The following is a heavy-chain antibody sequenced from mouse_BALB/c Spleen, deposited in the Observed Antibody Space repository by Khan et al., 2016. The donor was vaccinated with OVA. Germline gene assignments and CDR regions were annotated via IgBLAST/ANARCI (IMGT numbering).Heavy chain of an antibody. CDR2: IGYSGST. CDR1: GYSITSDYA. Sequence: EVQLRESGPGLVKSSQSLSLTCTVTGYSITSDYAWNWIRQFPGNKLEWMGYIGYSGSTSYSPSLKSRISITRDTSKNQFFLQLNSVTTEDTATYYCSRLGPGFTYWGQGTLVTVSA. V-gene: IGHV3-2*02. D-gene: IGHD4-1*01. J-gene: IGHJ3*01. CDR3: SRLGPGFTY.